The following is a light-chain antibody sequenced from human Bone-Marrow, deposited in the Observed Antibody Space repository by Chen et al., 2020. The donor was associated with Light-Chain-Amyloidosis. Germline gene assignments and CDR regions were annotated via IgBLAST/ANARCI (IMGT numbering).Light chain of an antibody. CDR2: RAT. V-gene: IGLV3-25*03. Sequence: SYELTQPPSGSVSPGQTARMTCSGDDLPTKYAYWYQQKPGQAPVLVIHRATERPSGISERFCGSSSGPTATLTIGGVQAEDEADYHCQSADSSGTYEVIFGGGTKLTVL. CDR1: DLPTKY. CDR3: QSADSSGTYEVI. J-gene: IGLJ2*01.